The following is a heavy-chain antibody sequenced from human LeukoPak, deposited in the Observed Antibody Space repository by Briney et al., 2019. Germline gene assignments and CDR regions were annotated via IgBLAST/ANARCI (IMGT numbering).Heavy chain of an antibody. CDR2: IRGDGSVK. D-gene: IGHD3-22*01. V-gene: IGHV3-7*01. Sequence: GESLRLSCEASGFMFSKYWMTWVRQAPGKGLEWVANIRGDGSVKYLLDSVKGRFSISRDNAKNSLSLEMNNLRAEDTAVYYCSRDANYYDSSLHYFDAFDIWGRGTMVTVSS. CDR1: GFMFSKYW. CDR3: SRDANYYDSSLHYFDAFDI. J-gene: IGHJ3*02.